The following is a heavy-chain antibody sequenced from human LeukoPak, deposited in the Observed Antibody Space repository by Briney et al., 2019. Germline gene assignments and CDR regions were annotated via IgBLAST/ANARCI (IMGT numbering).Heavy chain of an antibody. D-gene: IGHD6-13*01. CDR1: GGSISSYY. CDR3: ARRMGSSWTFDY. CDR2: VFYSGST. J-gene: IGHJ4*02. V-gene: IGHV4-59*01. Sequence: SETLSLTCTVSGGSISSYYWSWIRQPPWKKLEWIGYVFYSGSTNYNPSLKSRVTISVDASKNQFSLKLSSVTAADTAVYYCARRMGSSWTFDYWGQGTLVTVSS.